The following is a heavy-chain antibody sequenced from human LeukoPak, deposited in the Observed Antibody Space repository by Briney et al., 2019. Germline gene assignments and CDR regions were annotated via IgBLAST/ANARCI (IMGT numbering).Heavy chain of an antibody. D-gene: IGHD6-13*01. J-gene: IGHJ4*02. CDR1: GFTFSSYG. Sequence: GGSLRLSCAASGFTFSSYGMHWVRQAPGKGLEWVAFIRYDGSNKYYADSVKGRFTISRDNSKNTLYLQMNSLRAEDTAVYYCAKDRAAAGVNYFDYWGQGTLVTVSS. V-gene: IGHV3-30*02. CDR2: IRYDGSNK. CDR3: AKDRAAAGVNYFDY.